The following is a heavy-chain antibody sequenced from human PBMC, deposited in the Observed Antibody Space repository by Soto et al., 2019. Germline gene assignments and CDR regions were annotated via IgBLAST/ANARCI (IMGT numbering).Heavy chain of an antibody. V-gene: IGHV4-39*01. Sequence: SETLSLTCTVAGGSISSRSYYWGWIRQPPGKGLEWIGSIYYSGSTYYNPSLKSRVTISVDTSKNQFSLKLSSVTAADTAVYYCASQGWYFDYWGQGTLVTVSS. CDR2: IYYSGST. D-gene: IGHD2-15*01. J-gene: IGHJ4*02. CDR1: GGSISSRSYY. CDR3: ASQGWYFDY.